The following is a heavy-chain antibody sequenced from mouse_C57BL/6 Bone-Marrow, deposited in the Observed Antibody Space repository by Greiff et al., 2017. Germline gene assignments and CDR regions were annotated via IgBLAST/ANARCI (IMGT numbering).Heavy chain of an antibody. V-gene: IGHV10-1*01. Sequence: EVKLVESGGGLVQPKGSLKLSCAASGFSFNTYAMNWVRQAPGKGLEWVARIRSKSNNYATYYADSVKDRFTISRDDSESMLYLQMNNLKTEDTAMYYCVRHEDGYYVYWYFDVWGTGTTVTVSS. CDR1: GFSFNTYA. CDR3: VRHEDGYYVYWYFDV. CDR2: IRSKSNNYAT. J-gene: IGHJ1*03. D-gene: IGHD2-3*01.